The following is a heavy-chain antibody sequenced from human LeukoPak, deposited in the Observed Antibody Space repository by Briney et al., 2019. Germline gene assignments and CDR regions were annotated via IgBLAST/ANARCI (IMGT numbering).Heavy chain of an antibody. V-gene: IGHV4-38-2*02. Sequence: KPSETLSLTCTVSGYSIRSGYYWGWIRQPPGKGLEWIGSIYHSGSTYYNPSLRSRVTISVDTSKNQFSLKLSSVTAADTAVYYCARVVYGGNSYSDYWGQGTLVTVSS. CDR3: ARVVYGGNSYSDY. D-gene: IGHD4-23*01. CDR1: GYSIRSGYY. J-gene: IGHJ4*02. CDR2: IYHSGST.